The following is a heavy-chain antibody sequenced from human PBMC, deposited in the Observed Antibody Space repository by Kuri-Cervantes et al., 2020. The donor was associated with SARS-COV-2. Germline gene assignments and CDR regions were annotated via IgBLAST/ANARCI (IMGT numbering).Heavy chain of an antibody. CDR3: ASSGGLGSKHAFDI. CDR2: ISAYNGNT. CDR1: GYSFINYG. V-gene: IGHV1-18*01. Sequence: ASVKVSCKASGYSFINYGINWVRQAPGQGLEWMGWISAYNGNTKYTQKVQGRVTMTTDTSTSTAYMELRSLRSDDTAVYYCASSGGLGSKHAFDIWGQGTMVTVSS. D-gene: IGHD1-26*01. J-gene: IGHJ3*02.